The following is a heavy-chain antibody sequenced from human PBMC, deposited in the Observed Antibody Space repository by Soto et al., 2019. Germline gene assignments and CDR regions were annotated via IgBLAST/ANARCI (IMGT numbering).Heavy chain of an antibody. Sequence: EVQLVESGGGLVQPGGSLRLYCVGSGFVFDSFAMNWVRQAPGKGLEWVAYINGGSDSIYYAESVKGRFTISRDNARNSLSLQMNSLSDEDTAVYYCAKSGDSAGWGIDFWGQGTLVTVSS. CDR3: AKSGDSAGWGIDF. CDR2: INGGSDSI. V-gene: IGHV3-48*02. J-gene: IGHJ4*02. D-gene: IGHD6-19*01. CDR1: GFVFDSFA.